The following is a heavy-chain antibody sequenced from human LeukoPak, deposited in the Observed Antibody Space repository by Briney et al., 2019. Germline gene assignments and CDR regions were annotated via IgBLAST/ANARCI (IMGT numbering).Heavy chain of an antibody. CDR1: GFTVSTYG. Sequence: GGSLRLSCAASGFTVSTYGMTWVRQAPGKGLEWVSLISGGGDRTYYADSVKGRFTISRDNSKNTLYLQMNSLRAEDTAVYYCAELGITMIGGVWGKGTTVTISS. V-gene: IGHV3-23*01. CDR2: ISGGGDRT. D-gene: IGHD3-10*02. J-gene: IGHJ6*04. CDR3: AELGITMIGGV.